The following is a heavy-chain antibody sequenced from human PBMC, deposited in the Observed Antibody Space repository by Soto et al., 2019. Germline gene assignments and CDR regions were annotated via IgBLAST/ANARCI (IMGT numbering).Heavy chain of an antibody. D-gene: IGHD6-19*01. CDR3: ARDNSSGWYYYYYGMDV. CDR1: GFTFSSYA. CDR2: ISYDGSNK. J-gene: IGHJ6*02. V-gene: IGHV3-30-3*01. Sequence: QVQLVESGGGVVQPGRSLRLSCAASGFTFSSYAMHWVRQAPGKGLEWVAVISYDGSNKYYADSVKGRFTISRDNSKNTLYLQMNSPRAEDTAVYYCARDNSSGWYYYYYGMDVWGQGTTVTVSS.